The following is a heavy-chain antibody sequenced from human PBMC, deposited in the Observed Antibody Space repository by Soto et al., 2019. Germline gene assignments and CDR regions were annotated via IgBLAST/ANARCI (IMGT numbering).Heavy chain of an antibody. V-gene: IGHV3-33*01. CDR3: ARDDLYEDNGLDS. J-gene: IGHJ5*01. CDR2: IVHDGSED. D-gene: IGHD5-12*01. Sequence: QVQLVESGGGVVQPGRSLRISCEASGFAFNGHGMHWVRQAPGKGLEWVAVIVHDGSEDFYADFVRGRLTISRDNSKNVLYLEMNTLRVEDTAVYYCARDDLYEDNGLDSWGQGTLVTVSP. CDR1: GFAFNGHG.